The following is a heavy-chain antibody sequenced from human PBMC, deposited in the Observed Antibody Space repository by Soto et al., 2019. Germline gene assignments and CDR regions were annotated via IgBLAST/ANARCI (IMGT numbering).Heavy chain of an antibody. V-gene: IGHV3-7*05. J-gene: IGHJ3*02. CDR3: ARHTLAARAFDI. Sequence: GGSLRLSCAASGFSFSSDWMSWFRQAPGKGLEWVANTNQDGSQKYYVDSVKGRFTISRDNAKNSLYLQMNSLRVEDTAVYYCARHTLAARAFDIWGQGTMVTVS. CDR1: GFSFSSDW. D-gene: IGHD6-6*01. CDR2: TNQDGSQK.